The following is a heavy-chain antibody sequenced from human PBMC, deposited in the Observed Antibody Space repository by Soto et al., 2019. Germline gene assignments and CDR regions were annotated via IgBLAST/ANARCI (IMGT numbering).Heavy chain of an antibody. CDR2: IYYSGNT. V-gene: IGHV4-30-4*01. J-gene: IGHJ6*02. CDR3: AREGYCSSTSCEADYYYGMDV. D-gene: IGHD2-2*01. CDR1: GGSISSGYYY. Sequence: PSETLSLTCSVSGGSISSGYYYWSWIRQPPGKGLEWIGNIYYSGNTYYNPSLKSRVTMSVDTSKNQFSLKLSSVTAADTAVYYCAREGYCSSTSCEADYYYGMDVWGQGTTVTVSS.